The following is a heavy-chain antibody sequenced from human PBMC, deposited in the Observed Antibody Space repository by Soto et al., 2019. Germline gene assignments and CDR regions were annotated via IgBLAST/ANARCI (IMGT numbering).Heavy chain of an antibody. CDR3: VRHAKLTPVTANVGYYYGLDI. J-gene: IGHJ6*02. CDR2: IGTSGGGT. CDR1: GFIFSNYD. V-gene: IGHV3-23*01. D-gene: IGHD4-4*01. Sequence: EVQLLESGGGLVQPGGSLRLSCAASGFIFSNYDMSWVRLAPGKGLEWVSVIGTSGGGTYYADSVKGRFTISRDNSKNTVYLQMSSLRAEDTALYMCVRHAKLTPVTANVGYYYGLDIWGPGTTVTISS.